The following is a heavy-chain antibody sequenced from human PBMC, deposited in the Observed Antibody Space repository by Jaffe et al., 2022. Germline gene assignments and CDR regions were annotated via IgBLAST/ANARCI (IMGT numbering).Heavy chain of an antibody. CDR1: GFTFSNYW. CDR3: ARDYYDSSGYYTFFDS. CDR2: IKFDGSEK. Sequence: EVQLVESGGGLVQPGGSLRLSCAASGFTFSNYWMTWVRQAPGKGLEWVANIKFDGSEKYYVDSVKGRFTISRDNAKNSLYLQMNSLRAEDTAVYYCARDYYDSSGYYTFFDSWGQGTLVTVSS. D-gene: IGHD3-22*01. V-gene: IGHV3-7*05. J-gene: IGHJ4*02.